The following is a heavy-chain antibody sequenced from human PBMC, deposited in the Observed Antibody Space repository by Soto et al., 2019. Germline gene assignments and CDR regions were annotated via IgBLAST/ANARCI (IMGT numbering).Heavy chain of an antibody. CDR2: ISGSGGST. CDR3: AKLRRAVVAATLIDY. CDR1: GFTFSSYA. J-gene: IGHJ4*02. D-gene: IGHD2-15*01. V-gene: IGHV3-23*01. Sequence: GGSLRLSCAASGFTFSSYAMSWVRQAPGKGLEWVSAISGSGGSTYYADSVKGRFTISRDNSKNTLYLQMNSLRAEDTAVYYCAKLRRAVVAATLIDYWGQGTLVTVSS.